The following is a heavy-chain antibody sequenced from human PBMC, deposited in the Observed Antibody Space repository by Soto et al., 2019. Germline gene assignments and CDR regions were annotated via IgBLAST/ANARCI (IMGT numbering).Heavy chain of an antibody. J-gene: IGHJ6*02. Sequence: GGSLRLSCAASGLTFNSYSMNWVRQAPGRGLEWVSSITSDSKYIYYGDSVKGRFTISRDNAKNELFLQMNSLRAEDTAVYYCATGDCSHTSCYLIDYSFAMDVWGQGTTVTVSS. V-gene: IGHV3-21*01. D-gene: IGHD2-2*01. CDR3: ATGDCSHTSCYLIDYSFAMDV. CDR1: GLTFNSYS. CDR2: ITSDSKYI.